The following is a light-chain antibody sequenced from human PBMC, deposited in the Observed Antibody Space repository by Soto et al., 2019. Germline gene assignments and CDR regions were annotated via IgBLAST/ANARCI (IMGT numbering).Light chain of an antibody. CDR3: QQYGNSSRT. Sequence: EIVLTQSPGTLSLSPGERATLSCRASQSVRNNEFTWYQQKTGQAPRVLIYGASSRATGVPDRFSGSGSGTDFTLTITRREPEDFAVYYCQQYGNSSRTFGQGTKVEIK. CDR1: QSVRNNE. V-gene: IGKV3-20*01. CDR2: GAS. J-gene: IGKJ1*01.